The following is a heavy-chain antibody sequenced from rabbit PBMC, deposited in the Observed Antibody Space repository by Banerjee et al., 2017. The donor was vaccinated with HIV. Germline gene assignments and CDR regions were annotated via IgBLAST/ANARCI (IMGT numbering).Heavy chain of an antibody. D-gene: IGHD4-2*01. CDR2: IYTGSGST. CDR3: ARDRDWTLDL. V-gene: IGHV1S45*01. J-gene: IGHJ6*01. Sequence: QQQLEESGGGLVKPGGTLTLTCTASGFFISSRYYMCWVRQAPGKGLEWIGCIYTGSGSTWYASWVNGRFTISKTSSTTVTLQMTSLTAADTATYFCARDRDWTLDLWGQGTLVTVS. CDR1: GFFISSRYY.